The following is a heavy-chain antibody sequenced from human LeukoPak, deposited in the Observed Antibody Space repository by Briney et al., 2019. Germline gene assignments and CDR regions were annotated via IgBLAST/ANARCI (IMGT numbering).Heavy chain of an antibody. CDR3: ARERPNDY. V-gene: IGHV3-7*01. CDR2: IRQDGSVK. J-gene: IGHJ4*02. Sequence: PGGSLRLSCAASGFIFSTYWMSWVRQTPGKGLEWVANIRQDGSVKYYVDSVKGRFTISRDNAKNSLYLQMSSLRAEDTAIYYCARERPNDYWGQGTLVTVSS. CDR1: GFIFSTYW. D-gene: IGHD6-6*01.